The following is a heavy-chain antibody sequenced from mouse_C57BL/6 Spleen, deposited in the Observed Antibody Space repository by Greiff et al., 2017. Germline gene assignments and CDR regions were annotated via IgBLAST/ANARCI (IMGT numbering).Heavy chain of an antibody. J-gene: IGHJ4*01. V-gene: IGHV5-4*01. CDR2: ISDGGSYT. CDR3: ARDYYCSSPFMDY. D-gene: IGHD1-1*01. CDR1: GFTFSSYA. Sequence: DVMLVESGGGLVKPGGSLKLSCAASGFTFSSYAMSWVRQTPEKRLEWVATISDGGSYTYYPDNVKGRFTISRDNAKNNLYLQMSHLKSEDTAMYYCARDYYCSSPFMDYWGQGTSVTVAS.